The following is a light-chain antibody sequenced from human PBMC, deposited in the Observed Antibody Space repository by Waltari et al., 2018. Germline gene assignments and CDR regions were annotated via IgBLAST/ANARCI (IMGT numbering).Light chain of an antibody. J-gene: IGLJ2*01. CDR1: SSDVGGYKY. V-gene: IGLV2-14*01. Sequence: QSALTQPASVSGSPGQSITISCTGTSSDVGGYKYDSWYQQHPGKAPKLMIYDVSKRPSGVSNRFSGSKSGNTASLTISGLQAEDEADYYCSSYTSSSTVVFGGGTKLTVL. CDR3: SSYTSSSTVV. CDR2: DVS.